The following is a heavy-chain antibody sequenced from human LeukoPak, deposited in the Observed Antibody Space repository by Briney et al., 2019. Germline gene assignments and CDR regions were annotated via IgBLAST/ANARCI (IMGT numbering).Heavy chain of an antibody. CDR3: ARDKPRYCSRTSCYLNYYYYYMDV. V-gene: IGHV3-7*01. D-gene: IGHD2-2*01. J-gene: IGHJ6*03. CDR1: GFTFNTYW. Sequence: PGGSLRLSCAASGFTFNTYWMSWVRQAPGKGREGVANIKQDGREQYSVDSVKGRFTISRDNAKNSLYLQMNSLRAEDTAVYYCARDKPRYCSRTSCYLNYYYYYMDVWGKGTTVTISS. CDR2: IKQDGREQ.